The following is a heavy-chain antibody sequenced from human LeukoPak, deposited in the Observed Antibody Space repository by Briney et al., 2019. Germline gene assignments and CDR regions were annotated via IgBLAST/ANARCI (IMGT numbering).Heavy chain of an antibody. J-gene: IGHJ6*02. Sequence: GGSLRLSCAASGFTVSSNYMSWVRQAPGKGLEWFSVIYSGGSTYYADSVKGRFTISRDNSKNTLYLQMNSLRAEDTAVYYCASLHYYGSGSYPYYYGMDVWGQGTTVTVSS. CDR2: IYSGGST. CDR3: ASLHYYGSGSYPYYYGMDV. D-gene: IGHD3-10*01. V-gene: IGHV3-66*02. CDR1: GFTVSSNY.